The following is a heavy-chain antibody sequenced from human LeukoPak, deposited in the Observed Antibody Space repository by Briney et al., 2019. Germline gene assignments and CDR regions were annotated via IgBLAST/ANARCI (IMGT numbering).Heavy chain of an antibody. D-gene: IGHD3-22*01. CDR2: IYPGDSDT. V-gene: IGHV5-51*01. J-gene: IGHJ4*02. CDR1: GYSFAEYW. CDR3: ATYYYDSSGYYHDY. Sequence: GESLKISCKGSGYSFAEYWIGWVRQMPGKGLEWMGIIYPGDSDTRYSPSFESQVIISAEKSISTAYLQWSSLKASDTAMYYCATYYYDSSGYYHDYWGQGTLVTVSS.